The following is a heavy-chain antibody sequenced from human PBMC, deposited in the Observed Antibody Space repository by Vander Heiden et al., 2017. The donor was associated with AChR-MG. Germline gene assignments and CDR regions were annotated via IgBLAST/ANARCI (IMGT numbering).Heavy chain of an antibody. Sequence: QVQLVQSGAEVKKPGSSVKVSCKASGGTFSSYAIRWVRQAPGQGLEWMGGIIPIFGTANYAQKFQGRVTITADKSTSTAYMELSSLRSEDTAVYYCARVRRQVNYDFWSGHYGMDVWGQGTTVTVSS. CDR3: ARVRRQVNYDFWSGHYGMDV. V-gene: IGHV1-69*06. CDR2: IIPIFGTA. J-gene: IGHJ6*02. CDR1: GGTFSSYA. D-gene: IGHD3-3*01.